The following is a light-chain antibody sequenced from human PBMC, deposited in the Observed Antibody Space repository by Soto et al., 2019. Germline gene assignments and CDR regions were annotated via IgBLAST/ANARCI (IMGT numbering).Light chain of an antibody. CDR3: QHENSYSVT. Sequence: IQMTQSPSHVPAGVGDIVNVTCRASQIMSSWLAWYQQKPGKAPKLLIFTASTLKSGVPSRFSGSGSWTEFTLTIISLQPDDVATYYCQHENSYSVTFGQGTEVDI. CDR2: TAS. J-gene: IGKJ1*01. CDR1: QIMSSW. V-gene: IGKV1-5*03.